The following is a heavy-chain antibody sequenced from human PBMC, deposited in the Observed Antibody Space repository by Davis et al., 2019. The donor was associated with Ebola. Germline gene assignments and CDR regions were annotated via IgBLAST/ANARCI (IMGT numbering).Heavy chain of an antibody. V-gene: IGHV4-34*01. J-gene: IGHJ6*04. CDR3: ARGRHSSGYYSYYYYGMDV. Sequence: MPSETLSLTCAVYGGSFSGYYWSWIRQPPGKGLEWIGEINHSGSTNYNPSLKSRVTISVDTSKNQFSLKLSSVTAADTAVYYCARGRHSSGYYSYYYYGMDVWGKGTTVTVSS. CDR1: GGSFSGYY. D-gene: IGHD3-22*01. CDR2: INHSGST.